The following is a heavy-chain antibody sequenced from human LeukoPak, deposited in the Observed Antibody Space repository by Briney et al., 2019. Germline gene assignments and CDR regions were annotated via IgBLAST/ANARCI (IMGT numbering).Heavy chain of an antibody. CDR2: ISESGGNT. CDR1: GFTFSSYA. V-gene: IGHV3-23*01. J-gene: IGHJ4*02. D-gene: IGHD6-19*01. CDR3: ARGEQWLNY. Sequence: PGGSLRLSCAASGFTFSSYAMGWVRQAPGKGLEWVSTISESGGNTYYADSVKGRFTISRDNSKNTLYLQMNSLRAEDTAVYYCARGEQWLNYWGQGTLVTVSS.